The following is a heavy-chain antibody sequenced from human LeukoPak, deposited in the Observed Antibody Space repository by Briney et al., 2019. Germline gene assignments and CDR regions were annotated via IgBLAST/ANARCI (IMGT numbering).Heavy chain of an antibody. V-gene: IGHV3-33*01. D-gene: IGHD3-22*01. Sequence: GGSLRLSCAASGFTFSSYGMHRVRQAPGKGLEWVAVKWYDGSNKYYADSVKGRFTISRDNSKNTLYLQMNSLRAEDTAVYYCARASAGRYYYDSSGYQDLDYWGQGTLVTVSS. CDR3: ARASAGRYYYDSSGYQDLDY. J-gene: IGHJ4*02. CDR1: GFTFSSYG. CDR2: KWYDGSNK.